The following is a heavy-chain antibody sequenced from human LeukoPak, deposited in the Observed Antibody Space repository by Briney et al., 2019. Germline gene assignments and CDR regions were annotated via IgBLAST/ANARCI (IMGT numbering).Heavy chain of an antibody. CDR3: ARDVGAKYYIDY. D-gene: IGHD4/OR15-4a*01. CDR1: GGPIACGGYF. CDR2: IYNSGNIY. Sequence: SQTLSLPCTVSGGPIACGGYFWSLIRQHPGKALEWVGYIYNSGNIYYYNPSLKSRVRISVDTSKNHFSLSLSSVTAADTAVYYCARDVGAKYYIDYWGHGTLVTVSS. J-gene: IGHJ4*01. V-gene: IGHV4-31*03.